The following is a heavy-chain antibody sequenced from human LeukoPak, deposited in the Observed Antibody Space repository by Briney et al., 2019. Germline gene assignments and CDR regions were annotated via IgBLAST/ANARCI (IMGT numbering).Heavy chain of an antibody. CDR3: ARQRGLGNYPPYGMDV. CDR1: GYSFTSYW. CDR2: IYPGDSDT. Sequence: GESLKISCKGSGYSFTSYWIGWVRKMPGKGLEGMGIIYPGDSDTRYSPSFQGQVTISADKSISTAYLQWSSLEASDTAMYYCARQRGLGNYPPYGMDVWGQGTTVTVSS. V-gene: IGHV5-51*01. J-gene: IGHJ6*02. D-gene: IGHD7-27*01.